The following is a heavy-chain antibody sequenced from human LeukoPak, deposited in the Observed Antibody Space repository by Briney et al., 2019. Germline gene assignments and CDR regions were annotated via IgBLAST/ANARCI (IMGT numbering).Heavy chain of an antibody. CDR1: GGTFSSYA. Sequence: SVKVSCKASGGTFSSYAISWVRRAPGQGLEWMGGIIPIFGTANYAQKFQGRVTITTDESTSTAYMELSSLRSEDTAVYYCARAPFYYDSSGYPDYWGQGTLVTVSS. D-gene: IGHD3-22*01. V-gene: IGHV1-69*05. CDR2: IIPIFGTA. CDR3: ARAPFYYDSSGYPDY. J-gene: IGHJ4*02.